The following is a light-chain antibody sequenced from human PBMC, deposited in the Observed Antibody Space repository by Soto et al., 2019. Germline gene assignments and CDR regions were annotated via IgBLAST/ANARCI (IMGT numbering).Light chain of an antibody. Sequence: QSVLTQPASVSGSPGQSITISCTGTSSDVGGYNYVFWYQQHPGKAPKLMIYEVSNRPSGVSNRFSGSKSGNTASLTISGLQAEEEADYYCSSYTSSSTRVFGTGTKVTVL. CDR2: EVS. J-gene: IGLJ1*01. V-gene: IGLV2-14*01. CDR1: SSDVGGYNY. CDR3: SSYTSSSTRV.